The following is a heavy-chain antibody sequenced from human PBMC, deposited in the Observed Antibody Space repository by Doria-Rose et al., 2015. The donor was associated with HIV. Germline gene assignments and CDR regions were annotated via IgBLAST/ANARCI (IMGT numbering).Heavy chain of an antibody. V-gene: IGHV3-21*01. Sequence: VQLVQSGGGLVKPGGSLRLSCAASGFTFSSYSMHWVRQDPGKVLEWVSSISSSSTYTYYADSVKGRFTISRDDAENSLYLQMNSLRVEDTAVYYCARDGYSVSYYSDYWGQGTLVTVSS. CDR3: ARDGYSVSYYSDY. D-gene: IGHD1-26*01. J-gene: IGHJ4*02. CDR1: GFTFSSYS. CDR2: ISSSSTYT.